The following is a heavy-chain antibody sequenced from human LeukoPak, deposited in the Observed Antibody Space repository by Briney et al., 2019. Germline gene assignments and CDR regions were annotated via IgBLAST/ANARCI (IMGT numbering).Heavy chain of an antibody. CDR2: INPNSGDT. D-gene: IGHD6-13*01. CDR1: GYTFSGYY. CDR3: AKSAQYSSAWFTGSFDY. J-gene: IGHJ4*02. V-gene: IGHV1-2*02. Sequence: ASVKVSCKASGYTFSGYYLHWVRQAPGQGLQWVGWINPNSGDTHYAQMFQGRVTMTRDTSINTAYMELRRVRSDDTAVYYCAKSAQYSSAWFTGSFDYWGQGTLVTVSP.